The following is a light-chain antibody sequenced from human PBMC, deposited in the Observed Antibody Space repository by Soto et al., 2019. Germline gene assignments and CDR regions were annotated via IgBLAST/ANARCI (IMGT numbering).Light chain of an antibody. V-gene: IGKV1-39*01. CDR3: QQSYTTPRT. CDR2: AAS. Sequence: DIQMTQSPSSLSASIGDSVTITCRASQTIIGYLNWYQQKPGKAPRLLINAASNLQSGVPSRFRGSGSETGFTLTITSLPPEPFATYSCQQSYTTPRTFGQGTKVDI. CDR1: QTIIGY. J-gene: IGKJ1*01.